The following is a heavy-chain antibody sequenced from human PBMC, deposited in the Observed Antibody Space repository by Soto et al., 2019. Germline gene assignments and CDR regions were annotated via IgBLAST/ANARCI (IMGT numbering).Heavy chain of an antibody. CDR1: GFSLSTSGVG. J-gene: IGHJ4*02. V-gene: IGHV2-5*02. CDR3: AHSTDVKSFDY. CDR2: IYLDDDK. Sequence: QITLKESGPTLVKPTQTLTLTCTFSGFSLSTSGVGVGWIRQPPGKALDWLAVIYLDDDKRYSQSLESRLTITKDTSKNQVVLTMTNMDPVDTATYYCAHSTDVKSFDYWGQGTLVTVSS.